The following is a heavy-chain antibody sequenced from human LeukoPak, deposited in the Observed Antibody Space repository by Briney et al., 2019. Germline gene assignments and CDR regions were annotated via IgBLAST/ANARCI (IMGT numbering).Heavy chain of an antibody. CDR3: XXXXXXXXXXXXXSGGLGYMDV. V-gene: IGHV3-48*03. D-gene: IGHD4-23*01. Sequence: GGSLRLSCAASGFTFSSYEMNWVRQAPGKGLEWVSYISSSGSTIYYADSVKGRFTISRDNAKNSLYLQMNSLRAEGTAVYYCXXXXXXXXXXXXXSGGLGYMDVWGKGTTVTISS. CDR2: ISSSGSTI. CDR1: GFTFSSYE. J-gene: IGHJ6*03.